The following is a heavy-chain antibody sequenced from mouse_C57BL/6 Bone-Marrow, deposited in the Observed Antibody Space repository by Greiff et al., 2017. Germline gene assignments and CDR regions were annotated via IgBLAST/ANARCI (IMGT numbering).Heavy chain of an antibody. V-gene: IGHV5-4*01. CDR2: ISDGGSYT. CDR3: AREAWKAMDY. CDR1: GFTFSSYA. J-gene: IGHJ4*01. Sequence: EVQGVESGGGLVKPGGSLKLSCAASGFTFSSYAMSWVRQTPEKRLEWVATISDGGSYTYYPDNVKGRFTISRDNAKNNLYLQMSHLKSEDTAMYYCAREAWKAMDYWGQGTSVTVSS.